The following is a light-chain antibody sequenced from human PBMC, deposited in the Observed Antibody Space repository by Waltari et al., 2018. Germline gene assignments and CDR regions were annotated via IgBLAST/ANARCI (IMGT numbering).Light chain of an antibody. Sequence: QPALTQPVSLSGSPGQSITISCTGTGGDVGGYNYVTWYQQHPGNAPKLIIDDVTKRPAGVSNRFSGSKSGNTASLTISGLQAEDEADYHCASYAGRSTLLFGGGTKLTVL. CDR1: GGDVGGYNY. V-gene: IGLV2-14*03. J-gene: IGLJ3*02. CDR2: DVT. CDR3: ASYAGRSTLL.